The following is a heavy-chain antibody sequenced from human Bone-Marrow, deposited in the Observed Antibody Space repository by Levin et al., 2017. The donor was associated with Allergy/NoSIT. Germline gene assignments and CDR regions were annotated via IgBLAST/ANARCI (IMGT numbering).Heavy chain of an antibody. J-gene: IGHJ4*02. V-gene: IGHV3-11*01. CDR2: ISTTGDTI. Sequence: SCAASGFTFSDYYMTWVRQAPGKGLEWLSYISTTGDTIFYADSVRGRFTISRDNAKNSLYLQMNSLRVDDTAIYYCARDPSTLTRVRLDFDLWGQGTLVTVSS. D-gene: IGHD3-9*01. CDR1: GFTFSDYY. CDR3: ARDPSTLTRVRLDFDL.